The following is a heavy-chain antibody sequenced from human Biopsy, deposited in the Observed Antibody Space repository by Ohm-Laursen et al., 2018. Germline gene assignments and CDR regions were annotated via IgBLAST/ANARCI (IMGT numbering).Heavy chain of an antibody. D-gene: IGHD5/OR15-5a*01. CDR2: IYNSGST. V-gene: IGHV4-59*01. J-gene: IGHJ3*02. CDR3: ARGEAGVYDALDI. Sequence: TLSLTWSVSRGSISGSYWTWIRQPPGKGLEWIGYIYNSGSTNYNPSLKRRVTISVAVDTSKSQFSLRLSSVTAADTAMYFCARGEAGVYDALDIWGQGTMVIVSS. CDR1: RGSISGSY.